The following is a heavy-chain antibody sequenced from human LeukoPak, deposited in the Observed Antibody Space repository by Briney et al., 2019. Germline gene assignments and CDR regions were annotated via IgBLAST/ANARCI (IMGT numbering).Heavy chain of an antibody. Sequence: PSETLSLTCTVSGGSISSYYWGWIRQPPGKGLEWIGSIYYSGSTYYNPSLKSRVTISVDTSKNQFSLKLSSVTAADTAVYYCARQMVEDYYYYYYMDVWGKGTTVTVSS. CDR3: ARQMVEDYYYYYYMDV. J-gene: IGHJ6*03. D-gene: IGHD2-8*01. CDR2: IYYSGST. CDR1: GGSISSYY. V-gene: IGHV4-39*01.